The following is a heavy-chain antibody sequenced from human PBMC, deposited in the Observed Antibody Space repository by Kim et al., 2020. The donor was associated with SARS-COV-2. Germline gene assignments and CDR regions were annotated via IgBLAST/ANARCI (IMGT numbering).Heavy chain of an antibody. J-gene: IGHJ4*02. D-gene: IGHD2-2*01. V-gene: IGHV4-31*03. CDR3: ARSQPPDY. CDR2: ISYSGNP. CDR1: GGSIRSGGKF. Sequence: SETLSLTCSVSGGSIRSGGKFWTWIRQHPAKGLEWIGYISYSGNPHYSPSLRSRVSISLQTSENQFSLELTSVTAADTAVYYCARSQPPDYCGQG.